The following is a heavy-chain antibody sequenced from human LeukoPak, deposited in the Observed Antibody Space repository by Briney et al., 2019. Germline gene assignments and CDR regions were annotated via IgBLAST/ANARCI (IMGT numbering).Heavy chain of an antibody. D-gene: IGHD5-18*01. CDR1: GGSISSSSYY. V-gene: IGHV4-39*01. CDR3: ARTYGYGQYFQH. CDR2: IYYSGST. Sequence: SETLSLTCTVSGGSISSSSYYWGWIRQPPGKGLEWIGSIYYSGSTYYNPSLKSRVTISVDTSKNQFSLKLSSVTAADTAVYYCARTYGYGQYFQHWGQGTLVTVSS. J-gene: IGHJ1*01.